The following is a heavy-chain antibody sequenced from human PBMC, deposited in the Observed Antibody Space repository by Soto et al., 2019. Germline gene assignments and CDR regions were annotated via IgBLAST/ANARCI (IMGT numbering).Heavy chain of an antibody. CDR2: INPNSGST. CDR3: VRDLVTTIGDFDY. J-gene: IGHJ4*02. D-gene: IGHD5-12*01. CDR1: GYTFTGYY. V-gene: IGHV1-2*02. Sequence: QVPLVQSGAAVKRSGASVKVSCKPSGYTFTGYYIHWVRQAPGQGLEWMGWINPNSGSTNHAQKFQGRVTMTSETSMSTGYVELARLRSDDTAVYYCVRDLVTTIGDFDYWGQGTLVTVSS.